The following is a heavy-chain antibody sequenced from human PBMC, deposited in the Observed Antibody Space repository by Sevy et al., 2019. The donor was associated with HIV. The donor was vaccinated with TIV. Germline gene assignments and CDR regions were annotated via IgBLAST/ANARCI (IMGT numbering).Heavy chain of an antibody. CDR3: ARGGEYGDYEELNYYYYGMDV. CDR1: GYTFTSYG. Sequence: ASVKVSCKASGYTFTSYGISWVRQAPGQGLEWMGWISAYNGNTNYAQMLQGRVTMTTDTSTSTAYMERRSLRSDDTAVYYCARGGEYGDYEELNYYYYGMDVWGQGTTVTVSS. J-gene: IGHJ6*02. CDR2: ISAYNGNT. V-gene: IGHV1-18*01. D-gene: IGHD4-17*01.